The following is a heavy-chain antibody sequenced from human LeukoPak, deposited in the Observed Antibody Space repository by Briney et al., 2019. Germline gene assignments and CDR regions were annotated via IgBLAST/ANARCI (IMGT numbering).Heavy chain of an antibody. CDR2: IRWDGAST. V-gene: IGHV3-43D*03. J-gene: IGHJ5*01. CDR1: GFTVSSNH. CDR3: AKDFGNYGGNPDS. Sequence: SGGSLRLSCAASGFTVSSNHMSWVRQAPGKGLEWVSLIRWDGASTYYADSVKGRFTISRDNSKNSLFLQMHSLRVEDTALYFCAKDFGNYGGNPDSWGQGTLVTVSS. D-gene: IGHD4-23*01.